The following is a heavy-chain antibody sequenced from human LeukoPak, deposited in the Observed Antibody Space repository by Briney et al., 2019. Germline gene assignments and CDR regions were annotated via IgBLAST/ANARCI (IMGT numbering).Heavy chain of an antibody. Sequence: PSETLSLTCAVYGGSFSGYYWSWIRQPPGKGLEWIGEINHSGSTNYNPSLKSRVTISVDTYKNQFSLKLSSVTAADTAVYYCARGGIAVAGIDYWGQGTLVTVSS. CDR2: INHSGST. J-gene: IGHJ4*02. D-gene: IGHD6-19*01. CDR3: ARGGIAVAGIDY. V-gene: IGHV4-34*01. CDR1: GGSFSGYY.